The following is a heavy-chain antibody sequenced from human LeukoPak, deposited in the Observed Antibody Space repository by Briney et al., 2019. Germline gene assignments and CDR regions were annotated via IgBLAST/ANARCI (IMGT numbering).Heavy chain of an antibody. CDR2: IYAGDSDT. CDR3: ARRTVTDDWYFDL. Sequence: GESLKISCKGSGYSFTTYWIGWVRQMPGKGLEGMGIIYAGDSDTRYSPSFQGQVTISADKSISTAYLQWSSLKASDTAMYYCARRTVTDDWYFDLWGRGTLVTVSS. V-gene: IGHV5-51*01. CDR1: GYSFTTYW. D-gene: IGHD4-17*01. J-gene: IGHJ2*01.